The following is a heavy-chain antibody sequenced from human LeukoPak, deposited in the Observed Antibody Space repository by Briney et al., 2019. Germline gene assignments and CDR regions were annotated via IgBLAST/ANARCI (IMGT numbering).Heavy chain of an antibody. D-gene: IGHD4-17*01. J-gene: IGHJ6*03. CDR3: ARGTTVTKAIYYMDV. Sequence: ASVKVSCKASGYTFTGYYMHWVRQAPGQGLEWMGWINPNSGGTNYAQKFQGRVTMTRDTPISTAYMELSRLRSDDTAVYYCARGTTVTKAIYYMDVWGKGTTVTVSS. CDR2: INPNSGGT. V-gene: IGHV1-2*02. CDR1: GYTFTGYY.